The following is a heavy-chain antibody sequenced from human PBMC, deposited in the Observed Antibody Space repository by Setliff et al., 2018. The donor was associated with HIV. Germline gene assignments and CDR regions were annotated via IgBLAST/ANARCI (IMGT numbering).Heavy chain of an antibody. CDR3: VAVTSLGGFKVLGS. V-gene: IGHV3-15*01. CDR2: IKTRADGGAA. Sequence: GGSLRLSCATSGFNFVNAWMSWVRQAPGKGLECLGRIKTRADGGAADSAEHVKGRFTISRDDSKSTLYLQMNSLKTEDTAVYYCVAVTSLGGFKVLGSWGQGTLVTVSS. J-gene: IGHJ4*02. CDR1: GFNFVNAW. D-gene: IGHD3-16*01.